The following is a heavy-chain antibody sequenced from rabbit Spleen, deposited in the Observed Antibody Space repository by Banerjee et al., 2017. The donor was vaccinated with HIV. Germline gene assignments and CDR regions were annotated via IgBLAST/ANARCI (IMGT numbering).Heavy chain of an antibody. J-gene: IGHJ4*01. CDR1: GFDLSSYYY. V-gene: IGHV1S45*01. CDR3: ARGISLDYGNL. Sequence: QEQLEESGGDLVKPEGSLTLTCKASGFDLSSYYYMCWVRQAPGKGLEWIACIYVGSSGYTYYANWAKGRFTISKTSSTTLTLQMTSLTVADTATYFCARGISLDYGNLWGPGTLVTVS. D-gene: IGHD2-1*01. CDR2: IYVGSSGYT.